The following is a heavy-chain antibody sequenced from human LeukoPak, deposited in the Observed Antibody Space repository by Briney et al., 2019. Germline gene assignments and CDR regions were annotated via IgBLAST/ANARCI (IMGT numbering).Heavy chain of an antibody. CDR2: MNLKSGYT. D-gene: IGHD1-26*01. Sequence: ASVKVSCKASGYSFTTYDINWVRQATGQGLEWMGWMNLKSGYTGYAQKFQGRVTITRDASTSTVYMELSSLRSEDTAVYYCARVAGSIDYWGQGTLVTVSS. CDR3: ARVAGSIDY. J-gene: IGHJ4*02. V-gene: IGHV1-8*03. CDR1: GYSFTTYD.